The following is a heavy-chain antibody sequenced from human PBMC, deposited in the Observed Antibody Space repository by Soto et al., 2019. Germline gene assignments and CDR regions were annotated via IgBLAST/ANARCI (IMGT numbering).Heavy chain of an antibody. CDR3: ARKYSGSYVDY. Sequence: GGSLRLSCAASGFTFSDYYMSWIRQAPGKGLEWVSYISSSSSYTNYADSVKGRFTISRDNAKNSLYLQMNSLRAEDTAVYYCARKYSGSYVDYWGQGTLVTVSS. D-gene: IGHD1-26*01. CDR1: GFTFSDYY. J-gene: IGHJ4*02. CDR2: ISSSSSYT. V-gene: IGHV3-11*06.